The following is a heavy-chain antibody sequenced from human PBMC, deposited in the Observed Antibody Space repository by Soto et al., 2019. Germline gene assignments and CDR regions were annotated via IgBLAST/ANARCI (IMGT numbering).Heavy chain of an antibody. J-gene: IGHJ4*02. CDR1: GGSMSGYY. Sequence: LSLTCTVSGGSMSGYYWSWIRQPPGKELDWIGYIYYSGSTTYNPSLKSRVTISVDTSKNQFSLKLSSVTAADTAVYYCARTVAGTGYFDCWGQGTLVTVSS. CDR3: ARTVAGTGYFDC. CDR2: IYYSGST. D-gene: IGHD6-19*01. V-gene: IGHV4-59*01.